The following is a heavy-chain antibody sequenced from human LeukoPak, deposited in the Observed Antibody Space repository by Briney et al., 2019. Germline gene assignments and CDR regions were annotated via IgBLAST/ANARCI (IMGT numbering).Heavy chain of an antibody. CDR3: ARQSGMDFDI. D-gene: IGHD3-3*01. CDR1: GDSISNYY. J-gene: IGHJ3*02. CDR2: IYYSGST. V-gene: IGHV4-59*01. Sequence: SETLSLTCTVSGDSISNYYWSWIRQPPGKGLEWIGYIYYSGSTNYNPSLKSRVTISVDTSKDQFSLKLSSVTAADTAVYYCARQSGMDFDIWGQGTMVTVSS.